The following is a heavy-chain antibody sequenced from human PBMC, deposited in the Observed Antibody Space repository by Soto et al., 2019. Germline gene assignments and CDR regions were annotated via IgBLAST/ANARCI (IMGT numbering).Heavy chain of an antibody. CDR1: GFTFSSYA. V-gene: IGHV3-23*01. CDR2: ISGSGGST. J-gene: IGHJ4*02. D-gene: IGHD3-9*01. CDR3: ATQNEGFDWLFVLPFDY. Sequence: TGGSLRLSCAASGFTFSSYAMSWVRQAPGKGLEWVSAISGSGGSTYYADSVKGRFTISRDNSKNTVSLEMTSLRAEDTAVYYCATQNEGFDWLFVLPFDYWGQGTLVTVSS.